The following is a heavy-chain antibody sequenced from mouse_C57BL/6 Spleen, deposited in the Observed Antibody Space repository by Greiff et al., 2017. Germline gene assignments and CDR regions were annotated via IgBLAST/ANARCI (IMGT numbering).Heavy chain of an antibody. Sequence: EVNVVESGGGLVKPGGSLKLSCAASGFTFSSYAMSWVRQTPEKRLEWVATISDGGSYTYYPDNVKGRFTISRDNAKNNLYLQMSHLKSEDTAMYYCARDQGNYVRYFDYWGQGTTLTVSS. D-gene: IGHD2-1*01. CDR3: ARDQGNYVRYFDY. V-gene: IGHV5-4*01. CDR1: GFTFSSYA. CDR2: ISDGGSYT. J-gene: IGHJ2*01.